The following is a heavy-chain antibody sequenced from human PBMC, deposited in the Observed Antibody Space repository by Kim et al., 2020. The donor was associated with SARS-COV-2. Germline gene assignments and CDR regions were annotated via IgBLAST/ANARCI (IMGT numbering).Heavy chain of an antibody. Sequence: GGSLRLSCAASGFTFSNAWMSWVRQAPGKGLEWVGRIKSKTDGGTTDYAAPVKGRFTISRDDSKNTLYLQMNSLKTEDTAVYYCTTVFADVLLWFGEFWGQGTLVTVSS. D-gene: IGHD3-10*01. CDR3: TTVFADVLLWFGEF. V-gene: IGHV3-15*01. CDR1: GFTFSNAW. J-gene: IGHJ4*02. CDR2: IKSKTDGGTT.